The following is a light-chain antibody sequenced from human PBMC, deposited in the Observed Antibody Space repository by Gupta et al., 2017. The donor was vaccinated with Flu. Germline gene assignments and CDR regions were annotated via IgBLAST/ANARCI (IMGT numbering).Light chain of an antibody. J-gene: IGKJ1*01. V-gene: IGKV4-1*01. CDR1: QSVLYSSNNKNY. CDR2: WAS. Sequence: DSVKTQSPDSLAVSLGERATINCKSSQSVLYSSNNKNYLAWYQQKPGQPPKLLIYWASTRESGVPDRFSGSASVTDFTLTMSSLHAEDVAVYYCHRGDSTPWTFGQGTKVEIK. CDR3: HRGDSTPWT.